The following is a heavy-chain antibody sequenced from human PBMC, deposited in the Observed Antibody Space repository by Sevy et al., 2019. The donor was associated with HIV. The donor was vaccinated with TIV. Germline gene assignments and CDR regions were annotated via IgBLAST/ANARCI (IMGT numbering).Heavy chain of an antibody. CDR3: ARVHGDYTYFDY. J-gene: IGHJ4*02. V-gene: IGHV4-4*07. CDR2: IFASGGT. D-gene: IGHD4-17*01. CDR1: GGSISSHY. Sequence: SETLSLTCTVSGGSISSHYWSWIRQPAGNGLEWIGRIFASGGTNYNPSLKSRVSMSIDTSKKQFSLKLTSVTAADTAVYYCARVHGDYTYFDYSGQGTLVTVSS.